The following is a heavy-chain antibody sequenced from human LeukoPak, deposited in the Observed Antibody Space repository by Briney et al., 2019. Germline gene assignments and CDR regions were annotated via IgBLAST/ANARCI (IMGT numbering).Heavy chain of an antibody. D-gene: IGHD3-10*01. Sequence: PSETLSLTCAVYGGSFSGYYWSWIRQPPGKGLEWIGEINHSGSTNYNPSLESRVTISVDTSKNQFSLKLSSVTAADTAVYYCARGSWFGDLLFDYWGQGTLVTVSS. J-gene: IGHJ4*02. CDR1: GGSFSGYY. V-gene: IGHV4-34*01. CDR2: INHSGST. CDR3: ARGSWFGDLLFDY.